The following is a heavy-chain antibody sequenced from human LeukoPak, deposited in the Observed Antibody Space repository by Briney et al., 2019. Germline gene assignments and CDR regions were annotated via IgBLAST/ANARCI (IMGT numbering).Heavy chain of an antibody. CDR1: GFTVSDYY. CDR3: AREGLVTPYGMDV. J-gene: IGHJ6*02. D-gene: IGHD3-9*01. CDR2: ISSSGRTI. Sequence: GGSLRLSCAASGFTVSDYYMSWIRQAPGKGLEWVSYISSSGRTIYYADSVQGRFTISRDNAKNLLYLQMNSLRAEDTAVYYCAREGLVTPYGMDVWGQGTTVTVSS. V-gene: IGHV3-11*01.